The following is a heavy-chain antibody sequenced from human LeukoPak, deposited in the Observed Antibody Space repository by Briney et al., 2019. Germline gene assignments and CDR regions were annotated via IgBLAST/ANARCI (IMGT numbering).Heavy chain of an antibody. J-gene: IGHJ5*02. CDR2: ISGSGGST. V-gene: IGHV3-23*01. Sequence: GGSLRLSCAASGFTFSSYAMSWVRQAPGKGLEWVSAISGSGGSTYYADSVKGRFTISRDNSKNTLYLQMNSLRAEDTAVYYCAKDMDTAMVWTKWFDPWGQGTLVTVSS. CDR1: GFTFSSYA. D-gene: IGHD5-18*01. CDR3: AKDMDTAMVWTKWFDP.